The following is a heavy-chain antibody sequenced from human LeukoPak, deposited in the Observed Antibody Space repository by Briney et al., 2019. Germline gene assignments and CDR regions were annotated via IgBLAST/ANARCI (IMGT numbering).Heavy chain of an antibody. CDR1: GYSFNSYW. J-gene: IGHJ4*02. CDR3: AKFHCSGPTCYNDY. Sequence: GGSLRISCKGSGYSFNSYWIAWVRQMPGKGLEWMGIVYPPDSRTTYSPSFQGQVAISADKSISTAYLQWSSLKASDTAVYYCAKFHCSGPTCYNDYWGQGTPVTVSS. V-gene: IGHV5-51*01. CDR2: VYPPDSRT. D-gene: IGHD2-15*01.